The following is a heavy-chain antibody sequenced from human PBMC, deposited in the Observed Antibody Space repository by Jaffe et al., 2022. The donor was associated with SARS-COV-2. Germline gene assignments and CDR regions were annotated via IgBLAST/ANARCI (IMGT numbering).Heavy chain of an antibody. D-gene: IGHD3-22*01. CDR2: IYPGDSET. CDR1: GYSFTSHW. CDR3: ARPMIVGAQKYNAFDI. J-gene: IGHJ3*02. Sequence: EVQLVQSGAEVKKTGESLKISCKGVGYSFTSHWIAWVRQMPGKGLEWMGIIYPGDSETKYSPSFEGQVTISADKSMTSAYLQWSSLKASDTAMYYCARPMIVGAQKYNAFDIWGQGTKVTVSS. V-gene: IGHV5-51*01.